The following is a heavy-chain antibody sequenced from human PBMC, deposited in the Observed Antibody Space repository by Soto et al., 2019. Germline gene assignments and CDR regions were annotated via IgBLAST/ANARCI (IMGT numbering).Heavy chain of an antibody. Sequence: SVKVSCKASGGTFSSYAISWVRQAPGQGLEWMGGIIPIFGTANYAQKFQGRVTITADKSTSTAYMELSSLRSEDTAVYYCARVDSSGYQFDYWGQGTLVTVSS. J-gene: IGHJ4*02. D-gene: IGHD3-22*01. CDR3: ARVDSSGYQFDY. V-gene: IGHV1-69*06. CDR1: GGTFSSYA. CDR2: IIPIFGTA.